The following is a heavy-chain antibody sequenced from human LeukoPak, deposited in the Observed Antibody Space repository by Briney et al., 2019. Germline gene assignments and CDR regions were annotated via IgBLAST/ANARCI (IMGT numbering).Heavy chain of an antibody. V-gene: IGHV3-74*01. CDR3: ARDKRYYYGSGSSD. CDR2: LNTDGSDT. Sequence: PGGSLRLSCAASGFTFSAYWMHCVRQAPGKGLVWVSRLNTDGSDTRYADSVQDRFTISRDNAKNSLYLQMNSLRAEDTALYYWARDKRYYYGSGSSDWGQGTLVTVSS. D-gene: IGHD3-10*01. J-gene: IGHJ4*02. CDR1: GFTFSAYW.